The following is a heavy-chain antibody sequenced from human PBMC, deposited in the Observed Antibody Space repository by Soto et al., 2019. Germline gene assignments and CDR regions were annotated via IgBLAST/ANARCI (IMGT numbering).Heavy chain of an antibody. CDR1: VVSSIIGYYY. Sequence: SWTXSLTCSFAVVSSIIGYYYLSWIRQPPGNVLEWIGNIYYSGNTYYNPSLKSRVIISIDTSKNHFSLKVGSVTAADTAVYYCARHPIYGLELRGQRPTVNVYYG. D-gene: IGHD1-7*01. CDR2: IYYSGNT. V-gene: IGHV4-30-4*01. J-gene: IGHJ6*01. CDR3: ARHPIYGLELRGQRPTVNVYYG.